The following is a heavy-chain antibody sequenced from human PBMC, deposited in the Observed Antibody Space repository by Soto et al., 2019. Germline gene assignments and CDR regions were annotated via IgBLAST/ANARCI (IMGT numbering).Heavy chain of an antibody. CDR3: AKDEVIFGSPFDY. CDR2: ISGSGGST. D-gene: IGHD3-3*01. CDR1: GFTFSSYA. J-gene: IGHJ4*02. Sequence: TGGSRRLSCAASGFTFSSYAMSWVRQAPGKGLEWVSAISGSGGSTYYADSVKGRFTISRDNSKNTLYLQMNSLRAEDTAVYYCAKDEVIFGSPFDYWGQGTLVTVSS. V-gene: IGHV3-23*01.